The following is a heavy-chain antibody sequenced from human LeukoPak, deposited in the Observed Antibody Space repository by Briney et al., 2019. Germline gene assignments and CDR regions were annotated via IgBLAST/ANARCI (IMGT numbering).Heavy chain of an antibody. J-gene: IGHJ6*03. Sequence: SETLSLTCTVSGGSISSSSYYWGWIRQPPGKGLEWIGSIYCSGSTYYNPSLKSRVTISVDTSKNQFSLKLSSVTAADTAVYYCTRGSIAYYYMDVWGKGTTVTISS. CDR2: IYCSGST. V-gene: IGHV4-39*07. CDR1: GGSISSSSYY. D-gene: IGHD3-22*01. CDR3: TRGSIAYYYMDV.